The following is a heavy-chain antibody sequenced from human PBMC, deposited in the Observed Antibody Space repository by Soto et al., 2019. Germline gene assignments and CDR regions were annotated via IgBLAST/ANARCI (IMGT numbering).Heavy chain of an antibody. J-gene: IGHJ4*01. CDR3: ARYSTYSSSSGGDY. V-gene: IGHV1-46*01. Sequence: QVQLVQSGAEVEKPGASVNVSCKASGYTFTSYHIHWVRQAPGQGLEWVGFINPTGGFSTYAQKCEGRVTMTRDSTTSTGYMKLSSLKSEDTAIYYCARYSTYSSSSGGDYWGHGTLVTVSS. D-gene: IGHD6-6*01. CDR2: INPTGGFS. CDR1: GYTFTSYH.